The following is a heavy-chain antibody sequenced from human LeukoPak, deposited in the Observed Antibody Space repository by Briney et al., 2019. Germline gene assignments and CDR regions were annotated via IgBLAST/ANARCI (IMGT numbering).Heavy chain of an antibody. D-gene: IGHD1-26*01. CDR1: GGSFSGYY. V-gene: IGHV4-34*01. CDR2: INHSGST. J-gene: IGHJ4*02. CDR3: ARRSVGGTMTLPA. Sequence: SETLSLTCAVYGGSFSGYYWSWIRQPPGTGLEWIGEINHSGSTNYNPSLQTRVTISVDTSTNQLSLWLSSVTAADTAVYYCARRSVGGTMTLPAGGEGTLVTLFS.